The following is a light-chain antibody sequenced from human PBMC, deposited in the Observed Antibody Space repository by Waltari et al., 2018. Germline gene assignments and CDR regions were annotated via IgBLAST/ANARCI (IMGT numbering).Light chain of an antibody. J-gene: IGKJ1*01. CDR1: YSVSRGY. V-gene: IGKV3-20*01. CDR2: ETS. CDR3: QQYGSTPRT. Sequence: EVVLTQSPDTLSLSPGEGATLSCRASYSVSRGYLAWYQQRPGQAPRLLISETSSRANGIPDRFSGSGSGTDFTLSISRLESEDFAVYYCQQYGSTPRTFGQGTRV.